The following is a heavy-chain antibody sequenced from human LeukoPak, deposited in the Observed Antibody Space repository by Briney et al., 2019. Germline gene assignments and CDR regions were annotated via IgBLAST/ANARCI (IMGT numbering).Heavy chain of an antibody. J-gene: IGHJ6*03. CDR2: MNPNRGNT. CDR1: GYTFTSYD. D-gene: IGHD3-3*01. V-gene: IGHV1-8*01. Sequence: GASVKVSCKASGYTFTSYDINWVRQATGQGLEWMGWMNPNRGNTGYAQKFQGRVTMTRNTSISTAYMELSSLRSEDTAVYYCARGNTIFGVVSHMDVWGKGTTVTVSS. CDR3: ARGNTIFGVVSHMDV.